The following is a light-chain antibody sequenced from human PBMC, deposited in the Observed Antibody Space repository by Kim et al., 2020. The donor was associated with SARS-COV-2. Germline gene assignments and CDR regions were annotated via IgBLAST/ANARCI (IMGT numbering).Light chain of an antibody. Sequence: QRVTITGTGKSANIGAAYDVHWYRKRPETAPKLRIYGNRNRPSGVPDRFSGSKSGTAASLAITGLQAEDEAEYYCQSYDSSLSGYVFGTGTKVTVL. V-gene: IGLV1-40*01. J-gene: IGLJ1*01. CDR2: GNR. CDR3: QSYDSSLSGYV. CDR1: SANIGAAYD.